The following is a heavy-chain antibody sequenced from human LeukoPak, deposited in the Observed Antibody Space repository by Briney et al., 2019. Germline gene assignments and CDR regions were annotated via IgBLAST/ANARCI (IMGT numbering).Heavy chain of an antibody. CDR1: GFTFSSYA. J-gene: IGHJ6*02. D-gene: IGHD6-13*01. CDR2: IYSGGST. V-gene: IGHV3-53*01. Sequence: GGSLRLSCAASGFTFSSYAMSWVRQAPGKGLEWVSVIYSGGSTYYADSVKGRFTISRDNSKNTLYLQMNSLRAEDTAVYYCARDRAAAGTHYYYGMDVWGQGTTVTVSS. CDR3: ARDRAAAGTHYYYGMDV.